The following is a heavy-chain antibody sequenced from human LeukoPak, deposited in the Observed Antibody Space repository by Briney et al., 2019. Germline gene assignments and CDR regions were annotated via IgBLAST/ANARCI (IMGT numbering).Heavy chain of an antibody. CDR2: INHSGST. Sequence: SETLSLTCAVSGGSFSSYYWSWIRQTPGKGLEWIGEINHSGSTNYKSSLKSRVTISVDTSKKQFSLKLSSVTAADTAVYYCARRYDFWSGYPPPLDYWGQGTLVTVSS. J-gene: IGHJ4*02. D-gene: IGHD3-3*01. V-gene: IGHV4-34*01. CDR1: GGSFSSYY. CDR3: ARRYDFWSGYPPPLDY.